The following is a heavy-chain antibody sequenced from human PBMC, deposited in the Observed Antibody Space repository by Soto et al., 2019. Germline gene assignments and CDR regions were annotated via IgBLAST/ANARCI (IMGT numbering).Heavy chain of an antibody. Sequence: ASVKVSCKASGYTFTSYGISWVRQARGQGLEWMGWISAYNGNTNYAQKLQGRVTMTTDTSTSTAYMELRSLRSDDTAVYYCARDGIVLMVYVDAFDIWGQGTMVTVSS. CDR2: ISAYNGNT. V-gene: IGHV1-18*04. J-gene: IGHJ3*02. D-gene: IGHD2-8*01. CDR1: GYTFTSYG. CDR3: ARDGIVLMVYVDAFDI.